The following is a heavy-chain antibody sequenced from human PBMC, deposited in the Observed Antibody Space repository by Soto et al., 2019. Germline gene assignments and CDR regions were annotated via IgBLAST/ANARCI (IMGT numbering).Heavy chain of an antibody. CDR2: INPSTGST. D-gene: IGHD2-21*01. Sequence: ASVKVSCKASGYTFTSYHMHWVRQAPGQGLEWMGVINPSTGSTTYAQRFQGRVTMTRDTSTTTVYMELSSPRSEDTAIYHCARAQAWSIHDYWGQGTLVTVSS. J-gene: IGHJ4*02. CDR1: GYTFTSYH. CDR3: ARAQAWSIHDY. V-gene: IGHV1-46*03.